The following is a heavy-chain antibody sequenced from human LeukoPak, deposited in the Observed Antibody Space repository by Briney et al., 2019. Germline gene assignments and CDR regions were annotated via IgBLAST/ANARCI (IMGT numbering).Heavy chain of an antibody. CDR3: ARHFTVATAGDY. CDR2: IYPGESDT. J-gene: IGHJ4*02. Sequence: GESLKFSCKGSGYSFTSYWSGGARQMPGRGLGWMGIIYPGESDTGYSPSFQGQVTISADKSISTAYLQWSSLKASDTAMYYCARHFTVATAGDYWGQGTLVTVSS. D-gene: IGHD4-17*01. CDR1: GYSFTSYW. V-gene: IGHV5-51*01.